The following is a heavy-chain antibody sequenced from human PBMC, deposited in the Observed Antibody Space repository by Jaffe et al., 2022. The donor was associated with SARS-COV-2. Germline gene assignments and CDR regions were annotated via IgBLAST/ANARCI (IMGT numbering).Heavy chain of an antibody. CDR1: GFTFSSYW. J-gene: IGHJ3*02. CDR2: INSDGSST. CDR3: ARAVLRVRTRVDAFDI. D-gene: IGHD3-10*01. Sequence: EVQLVESGGGLVQPGGSLRLSCAASGFTFSSYWMHWVRQAPGKGLVWVSRINSDGSSTSYADSVKGRFTISRDNAKNTLYLQMNSLRAEDTAVYYCARAVLRVRTRVDAFDIWGQGTMVTVSS. V-gene: IGHV3-74*01.